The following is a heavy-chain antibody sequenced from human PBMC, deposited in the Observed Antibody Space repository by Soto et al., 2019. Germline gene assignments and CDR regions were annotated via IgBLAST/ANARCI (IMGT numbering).Heavy chain of an antibody. V-gene: IGHV1-18*01. CDR3: ARKSSSSSWFDP. CDR2: ISGYNGNT. D-gene: IGHD6-6*01. Sequence: ASVKVSWKASGYSFSNYGISWVRQAPGQGLEWMGWISGYNGNTNYAQNLQGRVTMTTDPSTRTAYMDLRSLRSDDTAVYYCARKSSSSSWFDPWGQGTLVTVSS. CDR1: GYSFSNYG. J-gene: IGHJ5*02.